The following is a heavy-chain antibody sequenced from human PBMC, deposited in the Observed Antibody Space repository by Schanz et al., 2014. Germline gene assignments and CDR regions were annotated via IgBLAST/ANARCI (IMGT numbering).Heavy chain of an antibody. CDR1: GFTFSNHA. CDR3: AKDCPSDYGDHCFDF. D-gene: IGHD4-17*01. V-gene: IGHV3-23*04. CDR2: ISGRGGRT. Sequence: EVQLVESGGGLVQPGGSLRLSCETSGFTFSNHAMSWVRQAPGKGLEWVSAISGRGGRTYYADSVKGRFIISRDNSKNTLYLQMNSLRAEDTAVYYCAKDCPSDYGDHCFDFWGQGTLVTVSS. J-gene: IGHJ4*02.